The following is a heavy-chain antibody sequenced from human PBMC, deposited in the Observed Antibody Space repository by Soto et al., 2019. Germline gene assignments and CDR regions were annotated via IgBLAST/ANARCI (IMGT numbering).Heavy chain of an antibody. CDR1: GFTFSSYS. Sequence: EVQLVESGGGLVQPGGSLRLSCAASGFTFSSYSMNWVRQAPGKGLEWVSYISSSSSTIYYADSVKGRFTISSDNAKNPLHLQVNNLRTEATVVYYCAKEDCKSNSCYPTYWGQGTQVTVSS. CDR3: AKEDCKSNSCYPTY. D-gene: IGHD2-2*01. CDR2: ISSSSSTI. J-gene: IGHJ1*01. V-gene: IGHV3-48*01.